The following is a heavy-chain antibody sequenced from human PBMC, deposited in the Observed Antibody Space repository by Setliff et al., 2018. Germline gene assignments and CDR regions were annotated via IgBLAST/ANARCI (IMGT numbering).Heavy chain of an antibody. D-gene: IGHD6-19*01. CDR1: GYRINTHD. V-gene: IGHV1-8*01. CDR2: MNPNNDDT. Sequence: ASVKVSCKASGYRINTHDINWVRQAPGKGLEWMGWMNPNNDDTGSANKFQDRVTMTVNRAISTAYLELSGLTPDYSAVYFCARGRGFSGLESTVDFFESWGPGPLFTVSS. J-gene: IGHJ4*02. CDR3: ARGRGFSGLESTVDFFES.